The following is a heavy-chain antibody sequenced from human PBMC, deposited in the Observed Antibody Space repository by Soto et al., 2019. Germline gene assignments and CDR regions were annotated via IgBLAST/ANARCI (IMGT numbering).Heavy chain of an antibody. CDR1: GGSISSYY. J-gene: IGHJ5*02. D-gene: IGHD3-10*01. CDR3: ARVYYGSVLDP. CDR2: IYYSGST. Sequence: PSETLSLTCTVSGGSISSYYWSWIRQPPGKGLEWIGYIYYSGSTNYNPSLKSRVTISVDTSKNQFSLKLSSVTAADTAVYYCARVYYGSVLDPWGQGTLFTVSS. V-gene: IGHV4-59*08.